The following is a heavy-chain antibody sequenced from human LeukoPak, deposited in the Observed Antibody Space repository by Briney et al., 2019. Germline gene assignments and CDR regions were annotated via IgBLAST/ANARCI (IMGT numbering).Heavy chain of an antibody. D-gene: IGHD2-2*01. CDR2: ISGSGGGT. CDR1: GFTFSNYA. V-gene: IGHV3-23*01. Sequence: PGGSLRLSCAASGFTFSNYAMSWVRQAPGKGLEWVSAISGSGGGTYYADSVKGRFTISRDNSKNTVYLQMDSLRAEDTALYYCARGYCSSTSCQGRWFDPWGQGTLVTVSS. CDR3: ARGYCSSTSCQGRWFDP. J-gene: IGHJ5*02.